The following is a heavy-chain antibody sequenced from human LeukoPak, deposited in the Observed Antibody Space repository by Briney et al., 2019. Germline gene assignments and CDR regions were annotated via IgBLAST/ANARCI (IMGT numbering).Heavy chain of an antibody. D-gene: IGHD2-2*01. CDR1: GGSFSGYY. CDR2: INHSGST. J-gene: IGHJ3*02. V-gene: IGHV4-34*01. CDR3: ARYGLLGLSEINAFDI. Sequence: SETLSLTCAVYGGSFSGYYWSWIRQPPGKGLEWIGEINHSGSTNYNPSLKSRVTISVDTSKNQFSLKLSSVTAADTAVYYCARYGLLGLSEINAFDIWGQGTMVTVSS.